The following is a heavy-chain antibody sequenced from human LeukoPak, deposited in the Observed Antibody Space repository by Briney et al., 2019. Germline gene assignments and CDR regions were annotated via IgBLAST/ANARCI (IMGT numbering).Heavy chain of an antibody. CDR3: AKDTIFGVVISTYYMDV. D-gene: IGHD3-3*01. V-gene: IGHV3-23*01. Sequence: GGSLRLSCAASGFTFSSYAMSWVRQAPGEGLEWVSAISGSGGSTYYADSVKGRFTISRDNSKNTLYLQMNSLRAEDTAVYYCAKDTIFGVVISTYYMDVWGKGTTVTVSS. J-gene: IGHJ6*03. CDR2: ISGSGGST. CDR1: GFTFSSYA.